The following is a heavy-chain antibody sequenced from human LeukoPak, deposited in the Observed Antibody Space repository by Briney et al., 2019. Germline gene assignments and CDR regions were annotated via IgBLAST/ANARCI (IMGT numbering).Heavy chain of an antibody. CDR3: ARKGLTKPLSVAVHFDS. CDR2: IDHSGRT. Sequence: PSETLSLTCAVYGGSFSGYYWSWIRQPPGKGLEWIAEIDHSGRTNFNRSLKSRVTISVDTSKNHFSLKLSSVTAADTAVYYCARKGLTKPLSVAVHFDSWAQGTLVTVSS. J-gene: IGHJ4*02. D-gene: IGHD6-19*01. V-gene: IGHV4-34*01. CDR1: GGSFSGYY.